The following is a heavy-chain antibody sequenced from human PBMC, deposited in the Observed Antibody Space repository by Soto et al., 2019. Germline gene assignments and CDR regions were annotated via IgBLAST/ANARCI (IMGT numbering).Heavy chain of an antibody. Sequence: PGGSLSLSCAASGFTFSSYAMSWVRQAPGKGLEWVSAISGSGGSTYYADSVKGRFTISRDNSKNTLYLQMNSLRAEDTAVYYCNQVVPMIVVPNNWFDPWGQGTLVTVSS. CDR3: NQVVPMIVVPNNWFDP. V-gene: IGHV3-23*01. J-gene: IGHJ5*02. CDR2: ISGSGGST. D-gene: IGHD3-22*01. CDR1: GFTFSSYA.